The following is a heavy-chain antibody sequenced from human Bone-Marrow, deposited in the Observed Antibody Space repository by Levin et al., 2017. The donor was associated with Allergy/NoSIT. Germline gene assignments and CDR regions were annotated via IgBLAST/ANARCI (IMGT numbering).Heavy chain of an antibody. Sequence: LSLTCAASGFNFNSYHMNWVRQAPGKGPEWVSSISSSSSFEYYADSVKGRFTISRDNAKNSLYLQMTSLRVEDTAVYYCVRRAFYYDSSGYNWFDPWGQGTLVTVSS. V-gene: IGHV3-21*01. D-gene: IGHD3-22*01. CDR3: VRRAFYYDSSGYNWFDP. CDR1: GFNFNSYH. J-gene: IGHJ5*02. CDR2: ISSSSSFE.